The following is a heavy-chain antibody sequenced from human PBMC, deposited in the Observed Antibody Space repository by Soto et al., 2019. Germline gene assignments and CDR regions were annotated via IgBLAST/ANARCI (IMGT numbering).Heavy chain of an antibody. D-gene: IGHD3-16*02. J-gene: IGHJ1*01. CDR3: PHSPPNSDDVWGSYRPSARFLL. CDR1: GFSLSTSGVG. V-gene: IGHV2-5*02. Sequence: KESGPTLVKPTQTLTLTCTFSGFSLSTSGVGVGWIRQPPGKALEWLALIYWDDDKRYSPSLKTRLTITKDTSKNQVVLTMTNMDPVDTATYYCPHSPPNSDDVWGSYRPSARFLLWSQATLVTVAS. CDR2: IYWDDDK.